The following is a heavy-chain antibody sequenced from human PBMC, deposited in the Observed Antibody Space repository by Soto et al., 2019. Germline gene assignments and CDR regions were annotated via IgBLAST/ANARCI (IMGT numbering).Heavy chain of an antibody. D-gene: IGHD3-16*01. CDR3: AREARLSSSGYFHGMDV. V-gene: IGHV1-69*06. CDR2: VTPIVGST. Sequence: SVKVSCKAFGGTFSNSGISWVRQAPGQGLEWMGGVTPIVGSTNYAQKFQGRVTITADKSTSTLYMELRSLTSDDTAVYYCAREARLSSSGYFHGMDVWGQGTTVTV. CDR1: GGTFSNSG. J-gene: IGHJ6*02.